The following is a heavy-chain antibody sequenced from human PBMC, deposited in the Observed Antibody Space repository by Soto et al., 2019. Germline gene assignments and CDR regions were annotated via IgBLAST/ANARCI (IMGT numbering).Heavy chain of an antibody. J-gene: IGHJ6*01. CDR3: ARDGATVRGYYYYGMDV. CDR2: IYYSGST. D-gene: IGHD4-17*01. V-gene: IGHV4-30-4*01. CDR1: GGSISSGDYY. Sequence: QVQLQESGPGLVKPSQTLSLTCTVSGGSISSGDYYWSWIRQPPGKGLEGIGYIYYSGSTYYNPSLKSRVTISVDTYNNQSSLELSSVSAADTAVYSCARDGATVRGYYYYGMDVWGQGTTVTVSS.